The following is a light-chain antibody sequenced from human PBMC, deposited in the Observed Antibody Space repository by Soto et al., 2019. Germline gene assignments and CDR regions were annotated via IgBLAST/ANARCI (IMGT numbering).Light chain of an antibody. Sequence: DIELTQSPSTLSASVGDRVSITCRASQSVGLWLAWYQQKRGTAPKLLIFGASTLETDFTSRFSGGGSGAEFTLTITTLQPYDFATDFCQQYNRYPYTFGQVTLLEI. CDR1: QSVGLW. J-gene: IGKJ2*01. CDR3: QQYNRYPYT. V-gene: IGKV1-5*03. CDR2: GAS.